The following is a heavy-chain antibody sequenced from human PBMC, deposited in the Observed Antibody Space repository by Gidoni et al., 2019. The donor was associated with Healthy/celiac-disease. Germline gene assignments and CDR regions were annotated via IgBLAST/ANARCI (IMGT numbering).Heavy chain of an antibody. D-gene: IGHD4-17*01. CDR1: GFTFSSYA. J-gene: IGHJ2*01. Sequence: EVQLLESGGGLVQPGGSLRLSCAASGFTFSSYAMSWVRQAPGKGLEWVAAMSGSGGSTYYADSVKARYTISRDNSKNTLYLQLNSLRAEDTAVYYWAKLGTVTKDKVDWYFDLWGRGTLVTVSS. CDR3: AKLGTVTKDKVDWYFDL. CDR2: MSGSGGST. V-gene: IGHV3-23*01.